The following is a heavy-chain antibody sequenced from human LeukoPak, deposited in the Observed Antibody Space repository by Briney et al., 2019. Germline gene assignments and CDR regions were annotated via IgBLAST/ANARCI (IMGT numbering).Heavy chain of an antibody. CDR1: GFTFDDHG. D-gene: IGHD1-14*01. CDR3: ARAGRTWQRPYDY. Sequence: GGSLRLSCAASGFTFDDHGMSWVGQAPGKGLEWVSGINWNGGSTGYADSVKGRFTISRDNAKNSLYLQMNSLRAGDTALYYCARAGRTWQRPYDYWGQGTLVTVSS. J-gene: IGHJ4*02. CDR2: INWNGGST. V-gene: IGHV3-20*04.